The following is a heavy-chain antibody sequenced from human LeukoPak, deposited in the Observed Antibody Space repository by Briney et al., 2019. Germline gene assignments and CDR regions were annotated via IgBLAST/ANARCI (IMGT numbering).Heavy chain of an antibody. CDR1: GFSFSNYA. J-gene: IGHJ4*02. V-gene: IGHV3-23*01. Sequence: SGGSLRLSCAASGFSFSNYAMSWVRQVPGKGLEWVSAISGRDDSTYYADSVKGRFTISRDTSKNTLYLQMNSLRAEDTAVCYCAKWGDYDVLTGYYDSDYWGQGTLVTVSS. CDR2: ISGRDDST. CDR3: AKWGDYDVLTGYYDSDY. D-gene: IGHD3-9*01.